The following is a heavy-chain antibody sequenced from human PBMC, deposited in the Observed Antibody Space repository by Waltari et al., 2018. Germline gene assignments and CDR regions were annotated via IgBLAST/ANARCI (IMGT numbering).Heavy chain of an antibody. D-gene: IGHD3-16*02. V-gene: IGHV4-34*01. CDR2: INHSGST. CDR1: GGSFRGYY. Sequence: VQLQQWGAGLLTPSETLSLTCAVYGGSFRGYYWSWTRQPPGTGRECIGEINHSGSTNYNPSLKIRVTISVDTSKNQFSLKLSSVTAADTAVYYCARGQYYDYVWGSYRPYYFDYWGQGTLVTVSS. J-gene: IGHJ4*02. CDR3: ARGQYYDYVWGSYRPYYFDY.